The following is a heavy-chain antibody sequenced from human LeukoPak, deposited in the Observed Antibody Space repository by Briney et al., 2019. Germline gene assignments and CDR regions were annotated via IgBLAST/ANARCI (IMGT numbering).Heavy chain of an antibody. V-gene: IGHV3-23*01. J-gene: IGHJ3*02. CDR3: ARSIFGVTHGFDI. D-gene: IGHD3-3*01. Sequence: GGSLRLSCAASGFTFSSYAMSWVRQAPGKGLEWVSAISGSGGSTYYADSVKGRFTISRDNSKNTLYLQMNSLRAEDTAVYYCARSIFGVTHGFDIWGQGTMVTVSS. CDR2: ISGSGGST. CDR1: GFTFSSYA.